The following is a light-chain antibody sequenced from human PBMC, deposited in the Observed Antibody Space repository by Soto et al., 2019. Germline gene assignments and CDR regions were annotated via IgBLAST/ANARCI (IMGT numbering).Light chain of an antibody. J-gene: IGKJ1*01. V-gene: IGKV3-20*01. CDR2: GAS. CDR1: QTVSSSY. Sequence: EILLTQSPGTRALSPFERPTLAFRASQTVSSSYLAWYQHKPGQAPRLLIYGASSRATGIPDRFSGSGSGTDFSLTISRLEPEDFAVYYCQQYGSSPRTFGQGTKVDI. CDR3: QQYGSSPRT.